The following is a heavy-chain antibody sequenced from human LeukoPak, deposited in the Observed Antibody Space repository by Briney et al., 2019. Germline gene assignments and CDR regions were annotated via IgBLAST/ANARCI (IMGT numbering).Heavy chain of an antibody. CDR3: ARDAYPDIVLMVYARASYGWRFDY. CDR2: ISYDGSNK. V-gene: IGHV3-30*04. Sequence: GGSLRLSCAASGFTFSSYAMHWVRQAPGKGLAGVAVISYDGSNKYYADSVKGRFTISRDNSKNTLYLQMNSLRAEATAVYYCARDAYPDIVLMVYARASYGWRFDYWGQGTLVTVSS. J-gene: IGHJ4*02. CDR1: GFTFSSYA. D-gene: IGHD2-8*01.